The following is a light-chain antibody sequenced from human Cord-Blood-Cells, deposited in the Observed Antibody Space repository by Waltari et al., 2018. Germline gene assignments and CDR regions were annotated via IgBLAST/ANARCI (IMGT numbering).Light chain of an antibody. CDR1: SSAVGCYNL. CDR3: CSYAGSSTWV. V-gene: IGLV2-23*01. J-gene: IGLJ3*02. CDR2: EGS. Sequence: QSALTQPASVSGSPGQSFTISCTGTSSAVGCYNLASWYQQHPGKAPQLMIYEGSKRPSVVSNRFSGSKSGNTASLTISGLQAEDEADYYCCSYAGSSTWVFGGGTKLTVL.